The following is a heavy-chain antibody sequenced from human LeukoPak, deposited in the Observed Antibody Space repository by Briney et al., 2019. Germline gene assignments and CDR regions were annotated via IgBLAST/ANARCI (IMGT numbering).Heavy chain of an antibody. D-gene: IGHD5-18*01. J-gene: IGHJ4*02. CDR2: ISAYNGNT. CDR3: ARDRRGYSYGWEGVYFDY. V-gene: IGHV1-18*01. CDR1: GYTFTSYD. Sequence: EASVKVSCKASGYTFTSYDINWVRQATGQGLEWMGWISAYNGNTNYAQKLQGRVTMTTDTSTSTAYMELRSLRSDDTAVYYCARDRRGYSYGWEGVYFDYWGQGTLVTVSS.